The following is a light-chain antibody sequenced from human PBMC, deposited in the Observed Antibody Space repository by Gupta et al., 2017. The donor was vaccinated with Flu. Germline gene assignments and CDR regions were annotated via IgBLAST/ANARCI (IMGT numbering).Light chain of an antibody. CDR3: QQYGSSPGWT. Sequence: EIVLTHSPGTLSSSPGERATLSCRASQSVSSSYLAWYQQKPGQAPRLLSYGASSRATGIPDRFSGSGSGTDFTLTISRLEPEDFAVYYCQQYGSSPGWTFGQGTKVEIK. CDR2: GAS. V-gene: IGKV3-20*01. CDR1: QSVSSSY. J-gene: IGKJ1*01.